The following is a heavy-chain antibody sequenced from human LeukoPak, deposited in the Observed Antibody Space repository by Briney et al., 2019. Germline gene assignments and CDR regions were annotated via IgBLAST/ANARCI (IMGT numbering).Heavy chain of an antibody. D-gene: IGHD1-1*01. Sequence: SETLSLTCAVYGGSFSGYYWSWTRQPPGKGLEWIGEINHSGSTNYNPSLKSRVTISVDTSKNQFSLKLSSVTAADTAVYYCARFDGIPGWFDPWGQGTLVTVSS. V-gene: IGHV4-34*01. J-gene: IGHJ5*02. CDR2: INHSGST. CDR1: GGSFSGYY. CDR3: ARFDGIPGWFDP.